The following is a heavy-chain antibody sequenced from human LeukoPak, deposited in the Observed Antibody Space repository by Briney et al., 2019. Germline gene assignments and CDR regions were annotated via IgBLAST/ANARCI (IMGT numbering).Heavy chain of an antibody. D-gene: IGHD3-3*01. CDR2: INHSGST. CDR3: ARGPRTIFGVVIIRRGWFDP. V-gene: IGHV4-34*01. Sequence: PSETLSLTCAVYGGSFSGYYWSWIRQPPGKGLEWIGEINHSGSTNYNPSLKSRVTISVDTSENQFSLKLSSVTAADTAVYYCARGPRTIFGVVIIRRGWFDPWGQGTLVTVSS. CDR1: GGSFSGYY. J-gene: IGHJ5*02.